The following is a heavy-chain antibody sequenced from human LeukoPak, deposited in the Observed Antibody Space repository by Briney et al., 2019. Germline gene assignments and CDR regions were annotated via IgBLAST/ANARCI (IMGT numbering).Heavy chain of an antibody. CDR2: IIPVFGTA. Sequence: SVKVSCTASGATFITYAISWGRQAPGQGLEWMGGIIPVFGTANYAQKFQGRVPITTDESTSTAYMELGSLRSEDTAVYYCAGGHELERFYYWGQGTLVTASS. CDR3: AGGHELERFYY. D-gene: IGHD1-1*01. V-gene: IGHV1-69*05. CDR1: GATFITYA. J-gene: IGHJ4*02.